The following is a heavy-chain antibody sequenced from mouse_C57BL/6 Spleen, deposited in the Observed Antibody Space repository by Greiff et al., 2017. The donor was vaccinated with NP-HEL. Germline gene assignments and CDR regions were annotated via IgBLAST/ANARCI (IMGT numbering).Heavy chain of an antibody. Sequence: EVQLQQSGAELVKPGASVKISCTASGYSFTDYNMNWVKQSTGKSLEWIGVINPNYGTTSYNQKFKGKATLTVDQSSSTAYMQLNSLTSEDSAVYYCERRRLTGDFGGWGKGTTLTVAS. CDR3: ERRRLTGDFGG. D-gene: IGHD4-1*01. V-gene: IGHV1-39*01. CDR1: GYSFTDYN. CDR2: INPNYGTT. J-gene: IGHJ2*01.